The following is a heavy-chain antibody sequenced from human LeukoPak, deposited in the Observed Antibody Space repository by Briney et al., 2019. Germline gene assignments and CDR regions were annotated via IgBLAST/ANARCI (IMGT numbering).Heavy chain of an antibody. Sequence: PSETLALTCYLYGGSFSGYYWSWIRQPPGKGLEWIGYIYSSGNTKNNPSLKSRVTMSVDTSKNQFSLKLSSVTAADTAVYYCAREGTDYWGQGILVTVSS. CDR3: AREGTDY. D-gene: IGHD3-10*01. V-gene: IGHV4-4*08. CDR2: IYSSGNT. J-gene: IGHJ4*02. CDR1: GGSFSGYY.